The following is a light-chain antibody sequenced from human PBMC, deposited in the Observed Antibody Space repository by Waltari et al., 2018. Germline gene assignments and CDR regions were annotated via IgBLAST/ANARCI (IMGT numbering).Light chain of an antibody. Sequence: DIQMTQSPSTLSASVGDRVTITCRASQDITKWLAWYQQKPGEAPKLLIYKTSTLETGVPARFSGRGSGTEFTLTISSLQPDDFATYYCQQYHSFSTFGPGTVVDIK. V-gene: IGKV1-5*03. J-gene: IGKJ3*01. CDR3: QQYHSFST. CDR1: QDITKW. CDR2: KTS.